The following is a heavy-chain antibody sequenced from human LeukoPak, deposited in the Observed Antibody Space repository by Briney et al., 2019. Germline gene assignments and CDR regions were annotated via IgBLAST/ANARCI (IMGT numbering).Heavy chain of an antibody. V-gene: IGHV4-38-2*02. CDR1: GFSISSGYY. Sequence: PSETLSLTCAVSGFSISSGYYWGWIRQPPGKGLAWIGSFYHSGNTYYNPSLKSRVTISVDTSKNHFSLKLSSVTAAGTAVYYCAREVGIATTRDAFDIWGQGTMVTVSS. J-gene: IGHJ3*02. CDR2: FYHSGNT. CDR3: AREVGIATTRDAFDI. D-gene: IGHD1-1*01.